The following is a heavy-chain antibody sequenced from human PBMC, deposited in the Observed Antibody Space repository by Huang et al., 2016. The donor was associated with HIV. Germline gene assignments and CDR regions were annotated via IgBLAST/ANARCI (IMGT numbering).Heavy chain of an antibody. J-gene: IGHJ4*02. CDR1: GASIASGSYF. CDR3: ARGRVTSSGVVQSYDY. D-gene: IGHD3-3*01. Sequence: VQLQESGTGLVKPSQTLSLSCNVSGASIASGSYFWNWIRQPAGGGLEWIGHIYTTGSTDYNPSLKSRVAVSSDTSKNQFSLSLRSVTAADTAVYFCARGRVTSSGVVQSYDYWGQGSLVTVSS. V-gene: IGHV4-61*09. CDR2: IYTTGST.